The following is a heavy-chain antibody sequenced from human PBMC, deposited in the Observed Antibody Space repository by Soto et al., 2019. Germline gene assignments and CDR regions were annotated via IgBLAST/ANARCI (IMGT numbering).Heavy chain of an antibody. D-gene: IGHD6-13*01. CDR2: ISGSGGST. CDR1: GFTFSSYA. CDR3: AKEASSSWYDAYYGMDV. V-gene: IGHV3-23*01. Sequence: EVQLLESGGGLVQPGGSLRLSCAASGFTFSSYAMSWVRQAPGKGLEWVSAISGSGGSTYYADSVKGRFTISRDNSKNTLYLQMNSLRAEDTAVYYCAKEASSSWYDAYYGMDVWGQGTTVTVSS. J-gene: IGHJ6*02.